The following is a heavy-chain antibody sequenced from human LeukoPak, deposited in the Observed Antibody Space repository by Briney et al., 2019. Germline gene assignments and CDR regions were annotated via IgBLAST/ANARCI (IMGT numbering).Heavy chain of an antibody. V-gene: IGHV3-74*01. Sequence: GGSLRPPCPAPGNNWMPWARQVQGKGLVWVSHINSDGSWTSYADSVKGRFTISKDNAKNTVYLQMNSLRAEDTAVYYCVSFYETYWGRGTLVTVSS. CDR3: VSFYETY. CDR2: INSDGSWT. D-gene: IGHD2/OR15-2a*01. J-gene: IGHJ4*02. CDR1: GNNW.